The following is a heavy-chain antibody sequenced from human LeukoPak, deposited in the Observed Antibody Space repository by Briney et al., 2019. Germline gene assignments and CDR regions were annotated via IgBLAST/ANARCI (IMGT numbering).Heavy chain of an antibody. CDR2: IHYDGTNK. D-gene: IGHD1-26*01. J-gene: IGHJ4*02. CDR3: AKDPKWELRGYYFDY. V-gene: IGHV3-30*02. CDR1: GFTFSSYG. Sequence: GGSLRLSCAASGFTFSSYGMHWVRQAPGKGLEWVAFIHYDGTNKHYVDSVRGRFTISRDNSKNTLYLQMNSLRAEDTALYYCAKDPKWELRGYYFDYWGQGTLVTVSS.